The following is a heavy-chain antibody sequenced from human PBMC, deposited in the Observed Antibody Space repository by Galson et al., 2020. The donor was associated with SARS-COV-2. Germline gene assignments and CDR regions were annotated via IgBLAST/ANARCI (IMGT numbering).Heavy chain of an antibody. CDR3: ARGGWGTDCTNGVCYLPYFDY. V-gene: IGHV1-69*05. CDR1: GGTFSSYA. D-gene: IGHD2-8*01. Sequence: ASVKVSCKASGGTFSSYAISWVRQAPGQGLEWMGGIIPIFGTANYAQKFQGRVTITTDESTSTAYMELSSLRSEDTAVYYCARGGWGTDCTNGVCYLPYFDYWGQGTLVTVSS. CDR2: IIPIFGTA. J-gene: IGHJ4*02.